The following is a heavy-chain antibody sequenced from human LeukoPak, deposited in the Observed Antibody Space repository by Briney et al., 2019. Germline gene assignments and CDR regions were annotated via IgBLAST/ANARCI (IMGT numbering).Heavy chain of an antibody. D-gene: IGHD3-10*01. J-gene: IGHJ6*03. Sequence: ASVKVSCKASGYTFTGYYMHWVRQAPGQGLEWMGWINPNSGGTNYAQKFQGRVTMTRDTSISTAYMELSRLRSDDTAVYYCARGAGEYYGSGSYYKNYYYYYYMDVWGKGTTVTISS. V-gene: IGHV1-2*02. CDR2: INPNSGGT. CDR1: GYTFTGYY. CDR3: ARGAGEYYGSGSYYKNYYYYYYMDV.